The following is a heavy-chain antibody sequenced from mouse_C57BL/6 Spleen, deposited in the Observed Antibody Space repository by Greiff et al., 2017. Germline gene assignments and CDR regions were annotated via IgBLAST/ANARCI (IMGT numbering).Heavy chain of an antibody. V-gene: IGHV3-6*01. CDR1: GYSITSGYY. CDR3: AREGTTVVATGAMDY. CDR2: ISYDGSN. Sequence: DVKLVESGPGLVKPSQSLSLTCSVTGYSITSGYYWNWIRQFPGNKLEWMGYISYDGSNNYNPSLKNRISITRDTSKNQFFLKLNSVTTEDTATYYCAREGTTVVATGAMDYWGQGTSVTVSS. J-gene: IGHJ4*01. D-gene: IGHD1-1*01.